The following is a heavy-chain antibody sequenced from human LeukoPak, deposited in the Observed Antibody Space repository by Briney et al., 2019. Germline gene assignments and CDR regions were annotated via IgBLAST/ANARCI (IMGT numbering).Heavy chain of an antibody. CDR1: TFTFSRFP. D-gene: IGHD2-2*01. Sequence: GKSLRLSCAPSTFTFSRFPMHWVRQAPGKGLEWVAVTSDDGSDTYYPDSVKGRFTISRDNSKNTLYLQMNSLRPEDTAVYYCAKDGSTSWHGYFQHWGQGTLVTVSS. V-gene: IGHV3-30-3*01. J-gene: IGHJ1*01. CDR3: AKDGSTSWHGYFQH. CDR2: TSDDGSDT.